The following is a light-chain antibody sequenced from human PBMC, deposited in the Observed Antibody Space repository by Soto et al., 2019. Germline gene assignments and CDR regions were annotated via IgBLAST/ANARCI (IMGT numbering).Light chain of an antibody. CDR1: QSVSSNY. CDR2: GAS. Sequence: EIVLTQSPGTLSLSPGERATLSCRASQSVSSNYLALYQQKPGQAPRLLIYGASSRAIGIPDRFSGRGSGADFTLTISRLEPEDFALYYCQQYGNSPYTFGHGTKLEI. J-gene: IGKJ2*01. V-gene: IGKV3-20*01. CDR3: QQYGNSPYT.